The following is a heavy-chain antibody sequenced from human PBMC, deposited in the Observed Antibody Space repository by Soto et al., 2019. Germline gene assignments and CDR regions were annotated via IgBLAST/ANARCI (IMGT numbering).Heavy chain of an antibody. CDR1: GFTFSSYA. CDR3: AKVYITDYIWGSYPTGWFDP. Sequence: EVQLLESGGGLVQPGGSLRLSCAASGFTFSSYAMSWVRQAPGKGLEWVSAISGSGGSTYYADSVKGRFTISRDNSKNTQYRQMNSLRVEDTAVYYCAKVYITDYIWGSYPTGWFDPLGQGTLVTVSS. D-gene: IGHD3-16*02. CDR2: ISGSGGST. V-gene: IGHV3-23*01. J-gene: IGHJ5*02.